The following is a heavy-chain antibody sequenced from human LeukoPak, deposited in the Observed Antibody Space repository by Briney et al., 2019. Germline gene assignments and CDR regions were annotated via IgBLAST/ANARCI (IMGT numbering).Heavy chain of an antibody. V-gene: IGHV1-69*13. CDR3: ASVATSYVDWFDP. J-gene: IGHJ5*02. CDR1: GGTFSSYA. CDR2: IIPIFGTA. D-gene: IGHD5-12*01. Sequence: ASVKVSCKASGGTFSSYAISWVRQAPGQGLEWMGGIIPIFGTANYAQKFQGRVTITADESTSTAYMELSSLRSEDTAVYYCASVATSYVDWFDPWGQGTLVTVSS.